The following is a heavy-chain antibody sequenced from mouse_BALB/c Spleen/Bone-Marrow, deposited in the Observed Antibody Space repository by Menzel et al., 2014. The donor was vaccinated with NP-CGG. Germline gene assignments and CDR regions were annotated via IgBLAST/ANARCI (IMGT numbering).Heavy chain of an antibody. V-gene: IGHV1S81*02. J-gene: IGHJ2*01. CDR2: INPSNGRT. CDR3: ARGTTTVVATDY. CDR1: GYTFTSYW. Sequence: QVQLQQPGAELVKPGASVKLSCKASGYTFTSYWMHWVKRRPGQGLEWIGEINPSNGRTNYNEKFKSKATLTVDKSSSTAYMQLSSLTSEDSAVYYCARGTTTVVATDYWGQGTTLTVSS. D-gene: IGHD1-1*01.